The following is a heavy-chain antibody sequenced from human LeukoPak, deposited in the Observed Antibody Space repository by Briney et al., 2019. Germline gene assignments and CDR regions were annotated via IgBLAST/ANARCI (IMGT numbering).Heavy chain of an antibody. D-gene: IGHD3-9*01. CDR1: GGSLCVYY. CDR3: ARVPEGGWLVNFDY. Sequence: SETLSLTCAVYGGSLCVYYWSWIRQPPGEGLEWIVEINHSGSTNYNPSLKSQVTISVDTSKNQFSLKLTSVTAADTAVYYCARVPEGGWLVNFDYWGQGTLVTVSS. J-gene: IGHJ4*02. V-gene: IGHV4-34*01. CDR2: INHSGST.